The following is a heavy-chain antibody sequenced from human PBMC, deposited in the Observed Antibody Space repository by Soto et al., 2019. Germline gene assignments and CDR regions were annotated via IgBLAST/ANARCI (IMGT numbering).Heavy chain of an antibody. D-gene: IGHD1-1*01. V-gene: IGHV4-30-2*01. CDR2: IYHSGST. CDR3: ARADPTGTAPDY. J-gene: IGHJ4*02. CDR1: GGSISSGGYS. Sequence: SETLSLTCAVSGGSISSGGYSWSWIRQPPGKGLEWIGYIYHSGSTYNNPSLKSRVTISVDRSKNQFSLKLSSVTAADTAVYYCARADPTGTAPDYWGQGTLVTVSS.